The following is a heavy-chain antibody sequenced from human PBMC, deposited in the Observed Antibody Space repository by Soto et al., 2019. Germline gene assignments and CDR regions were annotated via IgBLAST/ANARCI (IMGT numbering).Heavy chain of an antibody. J-gene: IGHJ4*02. D-gene: IGHD3-10*01. CDR1: GGSISSYY. V-gene: IGHV4-59*08. Sequence: ETLSLTCTVSGGSISSYYWSWIRQPPGKGLEWIGYIYYSGSTNYNPSLKSRVTISADTSKNQFSLKLNSMTAADTAVYYGSGSTYFDYWGQGTLDTVSS. CDR2: IYYSGST. CDR3: SGSTYFDY.